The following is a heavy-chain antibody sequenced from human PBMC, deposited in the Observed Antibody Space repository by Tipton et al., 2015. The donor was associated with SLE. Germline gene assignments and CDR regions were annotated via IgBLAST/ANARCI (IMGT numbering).Heavy chain of an antibody. V-gene: IGHV4-59*11. CDR2: IYYSGST. Sequence: TLSLTCTVSGGSISSHYWSWIRQPPGKGLEWIGYIYYSGSTNYNPSLKSRVTISVDTSKNQFSLKLSSVTAADTAVYYCARGHYDFWSGYYTGFDYWGQGTLVTVSS. J-gene: IGHJ4*02. D-gene: IGHD3-3*01. CDR3: ARGHYDFWSGYYTGFDY. CDR1: GGSISSHY.